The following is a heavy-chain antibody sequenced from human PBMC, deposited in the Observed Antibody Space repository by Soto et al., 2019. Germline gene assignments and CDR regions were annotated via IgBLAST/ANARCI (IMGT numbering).Heavy chain of an antibody. Sequence: QVQLVESGGGVAQPGRSLTLSCAASGFAFSNFGMQWVRQAPGKGLEWVASISYDGNIKYSADSVKGRFTISRDNSKNTLYLQMSSLRSEDTAVYFCARFWGPITAAVDDYWGQGTLVTVSS. J-gene: IGHJ4*02. CDR3: ARFWGPITAAVDDY. V-gene: IGHV3-30*03. CDR1: GFAFSNFG. D-gene: IGHD6-13*01. CDR2: ISYDGNIK.